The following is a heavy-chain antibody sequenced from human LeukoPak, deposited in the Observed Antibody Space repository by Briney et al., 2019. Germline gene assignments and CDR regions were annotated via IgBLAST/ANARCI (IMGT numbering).Heavy chain of an antibody. V-gene: IGHV1-46*01. D-gene: IGHD3-16*01. CDR3: ARRGLDY. Sequence: GASVKVSCKASGYTFTSYYMHWVRQAPGQGLEWMGIINPSGGSTSYAQKFQGRVTMTRDTSTTTAYMELRSLRSDDTAVYYCARRGLDYWGQGTLVTVSS. J-gene: IGHJ4*02. CDR1: GYTFTSYY. CDR2: INPSGGST.